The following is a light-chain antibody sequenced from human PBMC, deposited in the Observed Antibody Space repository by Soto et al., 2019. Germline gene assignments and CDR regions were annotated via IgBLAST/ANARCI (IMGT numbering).Light chain of an antibody. Sequence: EIVMTQSPDTLSVSPGEGATLSCRASQSVSTNLAWYQQKPGQAPRLLIFGASIRAIGIPARFSGSGSGTGFTLTISSLHSEDFAVYYCQQYSNWPQTFGRGTKVDIK. CDR1: QSVSTN. CDR3: QQYSNWPQT. CDR2: GAS. V-gene: IGKV3-15*01. J-gene: IGKJ1*01.